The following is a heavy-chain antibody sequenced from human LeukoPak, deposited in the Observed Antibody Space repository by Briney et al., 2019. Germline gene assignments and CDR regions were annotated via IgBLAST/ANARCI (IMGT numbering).Heavy chain of an antibody. CDR1: GGSFSGYY. CDR3: ARLATPSTVAARGRSWFES. J-gene: IGHJ5*01. CDR2: IYYSGST. Sequence: SETLSLTCAVYGGSFSGYYWSWIRQPPGKGLEWIGYIYYSGSTNYNPSLKSRVTISVDTSKNQSSLKLSSVTAADTAVYYCARLATPSTVAARGRSWFESWGQGTLVTVSS. V-gene: IGHV4-59*01. D-gene: IGHD6-6*01.